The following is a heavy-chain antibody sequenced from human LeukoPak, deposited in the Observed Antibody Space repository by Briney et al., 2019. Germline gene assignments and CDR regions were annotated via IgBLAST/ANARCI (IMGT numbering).Heavy chain of an antibody. J-gene: IGHJ3*01. V-gene: IGHV3-23*01. CDR3: AQGDSYYDFLLSV. Sequence: GRSLRLSCEASGFTFRSYAMTWVRQAPGEGLEWVSAISGSGAKTYYADSVKGRFTISRDNSRNTLYLQMNSLGAEDTAVYYCAQGDSYYDFLLSVWGQGTMVTVSS. CDR1: GFTFRSYA. D-gene: IGHD3-3*01. CDR2: ISGSGAKT.